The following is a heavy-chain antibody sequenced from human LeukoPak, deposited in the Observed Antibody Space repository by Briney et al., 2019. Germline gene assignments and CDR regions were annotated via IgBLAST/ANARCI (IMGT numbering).Heavy chain of an antibody. D-gene: IGHD3-10*02. CDR1: GGSISSYY. V-gene: IGHV4-4*07. CDR3: ARRGLFGESWYFDL. CDR2: IYTSGST. J-gene: IGHJ2*01. Sequence: PSETLSLTCTVSGGSISSYYWSWIRQPAGKGLEWIGRIYTSGSTNYNPSLKSRVTMSVDTSKNQFSLKLSSVTAADTAVYYCARRGLFGESWYFDLWGRGTLVTVSS.